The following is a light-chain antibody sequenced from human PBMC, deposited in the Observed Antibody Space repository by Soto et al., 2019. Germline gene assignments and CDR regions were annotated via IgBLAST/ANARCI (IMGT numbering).Light chain of an antibody. CDR2: ATS. CDR3: QQRSSWPFT. J-gene: IGKJ3*01. CDR1: QSVVNY. Sequence: EVVLTQSPGTLSLSPGERATLSCRTSQSVVNYQLAWYRQKPGQAPRLLIYATSNRATGIPARFSGSGSGTDFTLTISSLEPEDFAVYYCQQRSSWPFTFGPGTKVDIK. V-gene: IGKV3-11*01.